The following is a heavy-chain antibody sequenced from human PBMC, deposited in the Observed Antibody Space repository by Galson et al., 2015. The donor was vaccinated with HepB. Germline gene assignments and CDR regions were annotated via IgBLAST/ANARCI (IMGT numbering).Heavy chain of an antibody. Sequence: SLRLSCAVSGFTFSDYYMSWIRQAPGKGLEWVSYISSSSSYTNYADSVKGRFTISRDNAKNSLYLQMNSLRAEDTAVYYCASRLRVTTLEGGGYWGQGTLVTVSS. V-gene: IGHV3-11*06. J-gene: IGHJ4*02. D-gene: IGHD4-17*01. CDR2: ISSSSSYT. CDR1: GFTFSDYY. CDR3: ASRLRVTTLEGGGY.